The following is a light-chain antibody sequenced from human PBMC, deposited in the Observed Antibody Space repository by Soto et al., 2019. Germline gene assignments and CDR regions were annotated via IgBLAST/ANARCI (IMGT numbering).Light chain of an antibody. Sequence: QSALAQPPSASGSRGQSVAISCTXTSSDVGGYNYVSWYQQHPGKAPKLMIYEVSERPSGVPDRFSGSKSSNTASLTVSGLQAEDEADYYCSSYAGSNNFVFGTGTKVTVL. CDR2: EVS. CDR3: SSYAGSNNFV. CDR1: SSDVGGYNY. V-gene: IGLV2-8*01. J-gene: IGLJ1*01.